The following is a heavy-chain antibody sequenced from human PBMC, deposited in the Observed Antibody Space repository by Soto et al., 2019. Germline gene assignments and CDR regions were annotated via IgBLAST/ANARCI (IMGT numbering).Heavy chain of an antibody. Sequence: QVQLVQSGAEEKKPGASVKVSCKASGYTFTSYAMHWVRQAPGQRLEWMGWINAGNGNTKYSHKSQGTATTTRDKSATTAYMELSSLRSEDTAVYYSARDVAAADYWGQGTLVTVSS. CDR1: GYTFTSYA. V-gene: IGHV1-3*05. CDR2: INAGNGNT. D-gene: IGHD6-13*01. J-gene: IGHJ4*02. CDR3: ARDVAAADY.